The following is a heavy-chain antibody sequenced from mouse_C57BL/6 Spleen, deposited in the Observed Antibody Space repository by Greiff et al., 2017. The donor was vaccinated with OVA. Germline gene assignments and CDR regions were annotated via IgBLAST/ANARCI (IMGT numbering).Heavy chain of an antibody. J-gene: IGHJ4*01. CDR2: IWSDGST. Sequence: VKLMESGPGLVAPSQSLSITCTVSGFSLTSYGVHWVRQPPGKGLEWLVVIWSDGSTTYNSALKSRLSISKDNSKSQVFLKMNSLQTDDTAMYYCASIYYGNYFPYAMDYWGQGTSVTVSS. CDR1: GFSLTSYG. D-gene: IGHD2-1*01. CDR3: ASIYYGNYFPYAMDY. V-gene: IGHV2-6*03.